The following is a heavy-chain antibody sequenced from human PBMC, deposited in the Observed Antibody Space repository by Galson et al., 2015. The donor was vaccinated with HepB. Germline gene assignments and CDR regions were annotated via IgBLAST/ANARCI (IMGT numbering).Heavy chain of an antibody. J-gene: IGHJ5*02. CDR1: GGSISSSNW. CDR3: ARVGGVRPHFNWFDT. Sequence: ETLSLTCTVSGGSISSSNWWSWVRQPPGKGLEWIGEINHSGNTNYNPSLKSRVTISIDRSKNQFSLKLSSVTAADTAVHYCARVGGVRPHFNWFDTWGQGILVTVSS. D-gene: IGHD3-16*01. CDR2: INHSGNT. V-gene: IGHV4-4*02.